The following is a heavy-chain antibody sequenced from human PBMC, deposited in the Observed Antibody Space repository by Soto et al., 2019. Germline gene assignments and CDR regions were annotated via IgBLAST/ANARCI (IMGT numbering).Heavy chain of an antibody. V-gene: IGHV5-51*01. CDR2: IYPGDSDT. D-gene: IGHD3-10*01. CDR1: GYSFTSYW. J-gene: IGHJ6*02. Sequence: PGESLKISCKGSGYSFTSYWIGWVRQMPGKGLEWMGIIYPGDSDTRYSPSFQGQVTISADKSISTAYLQWSSLKASDTAMYYCARVGFGELLAHGMDVWGQGTTVTVSS. CDR3: ARVGFGELLAHGMDV.